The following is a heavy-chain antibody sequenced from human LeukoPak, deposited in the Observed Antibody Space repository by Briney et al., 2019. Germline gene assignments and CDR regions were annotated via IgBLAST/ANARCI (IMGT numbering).Heavy chain of an antibody. CDR3: ARDGDLVVRGTYDY. V-gene: IGHV1-69*13. D-gene: IGHD5-12*01. Sequence: GASVKVSCKASGGTFSSYAISWVRQAPGQGLEWMGGIIPIFGTASYAQKFQGRVTITADEPTSTAYMELSSLRSEDTAVYYCARDGDLVVRGTYDYWGQGTLVTVSS. CDR1: GGTFSSYA. CDR2: IIPIFGTA. J-gene: IGHJ4*02.